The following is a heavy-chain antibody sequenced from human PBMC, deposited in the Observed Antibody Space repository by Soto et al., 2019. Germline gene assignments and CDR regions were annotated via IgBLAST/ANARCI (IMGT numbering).Heavy chain of an antibody. Sequence: GESLKISCKGSGYSFTSYWIGWVRQMPGKGLEWMGIIYPGDSDTRYSPSFQGQVTISADKSISTAYLQWSSLKASDTAMYYCARGGRRLTSWYYYGMDVWGQGTTVTVS. CDR3: ARGGRRLTSWYYYGMDV. V-gene: IGHV5-51*01. J-gene: IGHJ6*02. CDR1: GYSFTSYW. D-gene: IGHD2-15*01. CDR2: IYPGDSDT.